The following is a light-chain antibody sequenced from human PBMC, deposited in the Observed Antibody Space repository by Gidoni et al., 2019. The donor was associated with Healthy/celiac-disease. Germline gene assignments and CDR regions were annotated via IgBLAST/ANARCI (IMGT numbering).Light chain of an antibody. J-gene: IGKJ4*01. V-gene: IGKV1-39*01. CDR3: QQSYSTRLT. CDR1: QSISSY. Sequence: DIQTTQSPSSLSASLGDRVTITCRASQSISSYLHWYQQKPGKAPKLLIYAASSLQSGVPSRFSGSGSGTDFTLTISSLQPEDFATYYCQQSYSTRLTFGGGTKVEIK. CDR2: AAS.